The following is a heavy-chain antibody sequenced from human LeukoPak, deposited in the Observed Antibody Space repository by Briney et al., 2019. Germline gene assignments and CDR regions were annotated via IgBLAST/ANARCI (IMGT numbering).Heavy chain of an antibody. CDR1: GYTFTNYY. CDR2: IKPSGGST. V-gene: IGHV1-46*01. CDR3: ARTQPTGNFIPADVYGMDV. Sequence: ASVKVSCTASGYTFTNYYMHWVRQAPGKGLEWMGIIKPSGGSTGYAQTFQGRFTMTRDTSTSTVYMELSSLRSEDTAVYYCARTQPTGNFIPADVYGMDVWGKGTTVTVSS. J-gene: IGHJ6*04. D-gene: IGHD2-2*01.